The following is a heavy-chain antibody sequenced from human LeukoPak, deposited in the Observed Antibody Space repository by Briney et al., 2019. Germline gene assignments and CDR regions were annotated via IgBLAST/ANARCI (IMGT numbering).Heavy chain of an antibody. CDR1: GGSISSYY. CDR2: IYYSGST. J-gene: IGHJ4*02. V-gene: IGHV4-59*12. CDR3: ARDERRNDILIGLSY. D-gene: IGHD3-9*01. Sequence: PSETLSLTCTVSGGSISSYYWSWIRQPPGKGLEWIGYIYYSGSTNYNPSLKSRVTISVDKSRNEVSLKLTSVTAADTAVYFCARDERRNDILIGLSYWGQGILVAVSS.